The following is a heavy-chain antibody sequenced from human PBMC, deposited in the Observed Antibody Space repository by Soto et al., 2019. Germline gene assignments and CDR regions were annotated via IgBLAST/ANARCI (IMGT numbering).Heavy chain of an antibody. J-gene: IGHJ3*01. D-gene: IGHD3-22*01. CDR1: GGIFGSHG. CDR2: FIPIFRTL. CDR3: VRDRRIYYSDPHDEFVASDYEV. V-gene: IGHV1-69*01. Sequence: QVQLIQSEAEVKKPGSSVRVSCTASGGIFGSHGFSWVRQAPGQRLEWVGGFIPIFRTLTYTEKSQARVRIAADESTNTDYLDLSSLTSEDTAVYYCVRDRRIYYSDPHDEFVASDYEVWGQGTMVSVSS.